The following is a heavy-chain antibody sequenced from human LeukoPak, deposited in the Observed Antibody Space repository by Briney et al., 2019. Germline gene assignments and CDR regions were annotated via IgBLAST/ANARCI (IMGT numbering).Heavy chain of an antibody. V-gene: IGHV3-21*01. CDR1: GFTFSSYS. D-gene: IGHD6-19*01. CDR3: AKWGLYSSGWYGYFDY. J-gene: IGHJ4*02. Sequence: GGSLRLSCAASGFTFSSYSMNWVRQAPGKGLEWVSSISSSSSYIYYADSVKGRFTISRDNAKNSLYLQMNNLRAEDTAVYYCAKWGLYSSGWYGYFDYWGQGTLVTVSS. CDR2: ISSSSSYI.